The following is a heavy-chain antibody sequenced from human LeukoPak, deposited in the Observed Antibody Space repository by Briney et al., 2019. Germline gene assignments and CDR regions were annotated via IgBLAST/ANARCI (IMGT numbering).Heavy chain of an antibody. Sequence: PSETLSLTCTVSGGSISSYYWSWIRQPAGKGPEWIGRIYTSGSTNYNPSLKSRVTISVDKSKNQFSLKLSSVTAADTAVYYCARGASGGSYPGYMDVWGKGTTVTVSS. V-gene: IGHV4-4*07. J-gene: IGHJ6*03. CDR3: ARGASGGSYPGYMDV. CDR2: IYTSGST. CDR1: GGSISSYY. D-gene: IGHD2-15*01.